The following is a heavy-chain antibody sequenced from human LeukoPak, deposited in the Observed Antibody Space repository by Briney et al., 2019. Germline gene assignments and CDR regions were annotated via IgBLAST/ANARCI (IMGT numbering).Heavy chain of an antibody. J-gene: IGHJ4*02. CDR3: AREIGNYFDY. V-gene: IGHV1-46*01. Sequence: GASVKVSCKASGYTFTGYYMHWVRQAPGQGLEWMGIINPSGGSTSYAQKFRGRVTMTRDTSTSTVYMELSSLRSEDTAVYYCAREIGNYFDYWGQGTLVTVSS. CDR1: GYTFTGYY. CDR2: INPSGGST. D-gene: IGHD1-14*01.